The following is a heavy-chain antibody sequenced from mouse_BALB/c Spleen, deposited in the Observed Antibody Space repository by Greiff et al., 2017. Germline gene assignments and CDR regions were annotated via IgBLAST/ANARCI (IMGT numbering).Heavy chain of an antibody. CDR1: GFTFSDYY. CDR2: ISDGGSYT. Sequence: EVKVVESGGGLVKPGGSLKLSCAASGFTFSDYYMYWVRQTPEKRLEWVATISDGGSYTYYPDSVKGRFTISRDNAKNNLYLQMSSLKSEDTAMYYCARADGYYWYFDVWGAGTTVTVSS. J-gene: IGHJ1*01. V-gene: IGHV5-4*02. D-gene: IGHD2-3*01. CDR3: ARADGYYWYFDV.